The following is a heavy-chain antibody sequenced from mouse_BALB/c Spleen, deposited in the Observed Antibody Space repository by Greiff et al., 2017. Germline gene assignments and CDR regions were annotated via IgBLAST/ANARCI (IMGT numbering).Heavy chain of an antibody. CDR3: ARFYGNYDYAMDY. V-gene: IGHV1-14*01. Sequence: EVQLQQSGPELVKPGASVKMSCKASGYTFTSYVMHWVKQKPGQGLEWIGYINPYNDGTKYNEKFKGKATLTSDKSSSTAYMELSSLTSEDSAVYYCARFYGNYDYAMDYWGQGTSVTVSS. J-gene: IGHJ4*01. CDR2: INPYNDGT. CDR1: GYTFTSYV. D-gene: IGHD2-1*01.